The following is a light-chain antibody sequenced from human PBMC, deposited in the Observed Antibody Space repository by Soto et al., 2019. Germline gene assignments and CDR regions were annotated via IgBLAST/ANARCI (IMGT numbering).Light chain of an antibody. J-gene: IGLJ1*01. CDR1: SSDVGGYNY. CDR3: SSYTSSSTLYV. V-gene: IGLV2-14*01. Sequence: QSALTQPASVSGSPGQSITISCTGTSSDVGGYNYVSWYQRHPGKAPKLMIYDVSNRPSGVSNRFSGSKSGNTASLTISGLQAEDEADYYCSSYTSSSTLYVFGPGTKVTVL. CDR2: DVS.